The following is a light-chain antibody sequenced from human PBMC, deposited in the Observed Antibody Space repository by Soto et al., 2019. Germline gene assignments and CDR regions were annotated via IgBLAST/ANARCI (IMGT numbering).Light chain of an antibody. J-gene: IGKJ1*01. CDR1: EAISNY. V-gene: IGKV1-27*01. Sequence: DIQMTQSPSSLSASVGDRVTITCRASEAISNYLAWYQQKPGKVPKLLIYGASTLQSGVPSRFSGSGSGTDFTLTISSLQTEDVATYYCQNYNRAPWTFCQGTKVESK. CDR3: QNYNRAPWT. CDR2: GAS.